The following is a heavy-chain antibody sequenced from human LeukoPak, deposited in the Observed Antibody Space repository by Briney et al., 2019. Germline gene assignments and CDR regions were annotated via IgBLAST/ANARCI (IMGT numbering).Heavy chain of an antibody. CDR1: GFFFSGPA. D-gene: IGHD6-19*01. CDR3: SRRVAGPIDS. Sequence: GGSLRLSCAGSGFFFSGPAIHWVRQASGKGLEWIGRIGSKGNSYATAYAASVKGRFTVSRDDSKNTAYLQMNTLKTEDTAVYYCSRRVAGPIDSWGQGTLVTVSS. CDR2: IGSKGNSYAT. J-gene: IGHJ4*02. V-gene: IGHV3-73*01.